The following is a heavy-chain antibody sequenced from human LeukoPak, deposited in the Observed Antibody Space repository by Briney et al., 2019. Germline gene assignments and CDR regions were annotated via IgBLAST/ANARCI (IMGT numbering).Heavy chain of an antibody. CDR2: ISSSGSTI. CDR1: GFTFSSYE. Sequence: GGSLRLSCAASGFTFSSYEMNWVRQAPGKGLEWVSYISSSGSTIYYADSVKGRFTISRDNAKNSLYLQMNSLRAEDTAVYYCARPYSGYETDCWGQGTLVTVSS. V-gene: IGHV3-48*03. D-gene: IGHD5-12*01. J-gene: IGHJ4*02. CDR3: ARPYSGYETDC.